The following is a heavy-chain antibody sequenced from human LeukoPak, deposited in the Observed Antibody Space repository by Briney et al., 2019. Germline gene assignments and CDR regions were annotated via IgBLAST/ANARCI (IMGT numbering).Heavy chain of an antibody. V-gene: IGHV3-30-3*01. CDR1: GFTFSSYA. Sequence: GGSLRLSCAASGFTFSSYAMHWVRQAPGKGLEWVAVISYDGSNKYYADSVKGRFTISRDNSKNTLYLQMNSLRAEDTAVYYCAKVPRPYGYSSSWYLDYWGQGTLVTVSS. J-gene: IGHJ4*02. D-gene: IGHD6-13*01. CDR3: AKVPRPYGYSSSWYLDY. CDR2: ISYDGSNK.